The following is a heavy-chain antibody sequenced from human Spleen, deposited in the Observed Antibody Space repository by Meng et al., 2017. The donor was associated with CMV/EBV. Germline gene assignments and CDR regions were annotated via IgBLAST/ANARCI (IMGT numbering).Heavy chain of an antibody. J-gene: IGHJ4*02. Sequence: QVQLVQSGAEVKKSGASVTVSCKASGYSFSSYDISWVRQATGQGLEWVGWMNPNSGNTDYEQQFQGRVTMTMNASISTAYMELSSLRSEDTAVYYCARDVRITVAGTDYWGQGTLVTVSS. CDR2: MNPNSGNT. D-gene: IGHD6-19*01. CDR3: ARDVRITVAGTDY. V-gene: IGHV1-8*01. CDR1: GYSFSSYD.